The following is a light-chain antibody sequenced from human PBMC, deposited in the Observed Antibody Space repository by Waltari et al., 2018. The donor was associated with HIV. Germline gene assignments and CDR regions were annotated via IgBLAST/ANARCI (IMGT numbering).Light chain of an antibody. J-gene: IGLJ2*01. V-gene: IGLV1-44*01. CDR3: STWDDRLNGPVV. CDR2: GDS. CDR1: RSNIGSNS. Sequence: QSVLAKPPSASGTPGQRVTISCSGSRSNIGSNSVNWYQHFPGTAPKLLIYGDSLRPSGVPARFSGSKFGTSASLVITGLQSGDEADYYCSTWDDRLNGPVVFGGGTRLTVL.